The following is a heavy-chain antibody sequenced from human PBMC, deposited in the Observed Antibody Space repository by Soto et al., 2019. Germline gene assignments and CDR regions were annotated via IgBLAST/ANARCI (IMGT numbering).Heavy chain of an antibody. V-gene: IGHV3-23*01. CDR1: GFNFSSHA. D-gene: IGHD6-13*01. J-gene: IGHJ4*02. CDR2: ISGSGGST. CDR3: AKEDSSSWYFSRGSRGYDY. Sequence: EVQLLESGGGLVQPWGSLRLSFSASGFNFSSHAMSWVRQAPGEGLEGVSAISGSGGSTYYADSVKGRFTISRDNSKNTLYLQMNSLRAEDTAVYYCAKEDSSSWYFSRGSRGYDYWGQGTLVTVSS.